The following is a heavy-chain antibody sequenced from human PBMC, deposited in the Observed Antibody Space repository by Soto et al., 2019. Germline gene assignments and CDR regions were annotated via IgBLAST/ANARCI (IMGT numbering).Heavy chain of an antibody. Sequence: QVQLVQSGAEVKKPGASVKVSCKASGYTFTRHAITWVRQAPGQGLEWMGWISPYNDDTNYSRKFQGRVTMTRDTSTRTAYMELRNLKSDDTDVYYCARDISDYSFDSWGQGTLVTVSS. D-gene: IGHD2-21*02. CDR1: GYTFTRHA. V-gene: IGHV1-18*04. CDR3: ARDISDYSFDS. J-gene: IGHJ4*02. CDR2: ISPYNDDT.